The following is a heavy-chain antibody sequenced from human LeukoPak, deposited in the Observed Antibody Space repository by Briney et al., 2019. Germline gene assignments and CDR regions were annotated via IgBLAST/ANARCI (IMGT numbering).Heavy chain of an antibody. J-gene: IGHJ4*02. CDR3: ASGSGSYNIFDY. V-gene: IGHV4-59*01. CDR2: IYYSGST. Sequence: SETLSLTCTVSGGSISSYYWSWIRQPPGKGLEWIGYIYYSGSTNYNPSLKSRVTISVDTSKNQFSLKLSSVTAADTAVYYCASGSGSYNIFDYWGQGTLVTVSS. D-gene: IGHD3-10*01. CDR1: GGSISSYY.